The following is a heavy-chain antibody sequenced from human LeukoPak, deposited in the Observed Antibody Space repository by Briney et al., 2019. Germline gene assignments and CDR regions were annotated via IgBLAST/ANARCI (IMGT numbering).Heavy chain of an antibody. CDR2: VSYSADS. D-gene: IGHD5-24*01. J-gene: IGHJ4*02. CDR1: GGSIITSSYY. Sequence: SETLSLICSVSGGSIITSSYYWGWIRQPPGKGLEWFGNVSYSADSYYNPSLKSRVTISVDTSENQFSLKLTSVTTTDTAVYYCAAIEMAPTNYFDYWGQGMLVTVSS. CDR3: AAIEMAPTNYFDY. V-gene: IGHV4-39*01.